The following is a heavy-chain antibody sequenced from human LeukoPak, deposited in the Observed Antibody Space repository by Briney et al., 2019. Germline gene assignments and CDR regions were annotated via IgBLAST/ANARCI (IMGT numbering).Heavy chain of an antibody. V-gene: IGHV3-64*04. Sequence: PGGSLRLSCSASGLTFSSYAMHWVRQAPGKGLEYVSAISSNGGSTYYADSVKGRFAISRDNSKNTLYLQMNSLRAEDTAVYYCAKDKEIAAPGSPYYWGQGTLVTVSS. J-gene: IGHJ4*02. CDR3: AKDKEIAAPGSPYY. CDR1: GLTFSSYA. D-gene: IGHD6-13*01. CDR2: ISSNGGST.